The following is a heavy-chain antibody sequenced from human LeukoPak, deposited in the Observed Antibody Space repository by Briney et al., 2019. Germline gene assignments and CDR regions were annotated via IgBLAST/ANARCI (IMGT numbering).Heavy chain of an antibody. CDR2: IRGNGET. V-gene: IGHV3-23*01. CDR1: GLTFSSLA. Sequence: PGGSLRLSCAASGLTFSSLAMSWVRQGPAGGLEWVSSIRGNGETLYADSVTGRFTLSSDSSRNTVYFQLNNLRREDTAIYYCAKASWVSSTDAVRWGQGTLVTVSS. CDR3: AKASWVSSTDAVR. D-gene: IGHD3-16*01. J-gene: IGHJ4*02.